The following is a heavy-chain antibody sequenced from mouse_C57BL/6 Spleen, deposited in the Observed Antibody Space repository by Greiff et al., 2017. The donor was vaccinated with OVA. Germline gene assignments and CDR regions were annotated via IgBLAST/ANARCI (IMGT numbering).Heavy chain of an antibody. J-gene: IGHJ1*03. CDR1: GFTFSSYA. V-gene: IGHV5-4*03. D-gene: IGHD2-3*01. CDR2: ISDGGSYT. CDR3: ARGDDGYYWYFDV. Sequence: EVKLQESGGGLVKPGGSLKLSCAASGFTFSSYAMSWVRQTPEKRLEWVATISDGGSYTYYPDNVQGRFTISRDNAKNNLYLQMSHLKSEDTAMYYCARGDDGYYWYFDVWGTGTTVTVSS.